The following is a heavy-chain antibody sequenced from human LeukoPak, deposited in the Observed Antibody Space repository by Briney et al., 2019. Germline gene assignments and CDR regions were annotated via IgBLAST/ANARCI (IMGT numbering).Heavy chain of an antibody. J-gene: IGHJ4*02. CDR3: AKDSSGWPFDY. D-gene: IGHD6-19*01. V-gene: IGHV3-74*01. CDR1: GNYW. CDR2: VNSDGSWT. Sequence: PGGSLRLSCAASGNYWMHWVRQAPGKGLVWVSHVNSDGSWTSHADSVKGRFTISRDNSKNTLYLQMNSLRAEDTAVYYCAKDSSGWPFDYWGQGTLVTVSS.